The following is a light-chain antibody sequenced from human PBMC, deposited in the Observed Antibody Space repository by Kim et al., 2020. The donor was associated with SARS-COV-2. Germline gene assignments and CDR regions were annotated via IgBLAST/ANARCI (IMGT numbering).Light chain of an antibody. J-gene: IGKJ1*01. Sequence: SPGERATLSCRASQSVSSSYLAWYQQKPGQAPRLLIYGASSRATGIPDRFSGSGSGTDFTLTISRLEPEDFAVYYCQQYGSSSWKFGQGTKVDIK. CDR3: QQYGSSSWK. CDR1: QSVSSSY. CDR2: GAS. V-gene: IGKV3-20*01.